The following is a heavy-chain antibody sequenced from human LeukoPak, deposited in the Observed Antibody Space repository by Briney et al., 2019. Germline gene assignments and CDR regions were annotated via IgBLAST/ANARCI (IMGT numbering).Heavy chain of an antibody. J-gene: IGHJ4*02. CDR2: ISGSGETT. CDR1: GLTFSTYA. V-gene: IGHV3-23*01. D-gene: IGHD5-18*01. CDR3: ANPPSTKIPYGNNYGYLFNH. Sequence: PGGSLRLSCVSSGLTFSTYAMGWVRQAPGKGLEGVSAISGSGETTYYADSVKGRFTISRENSRHTLYLQMNSLRAEDTAVYYCANPPSTKIPYGNNYGYLFNHWGQGTLVTVSS.